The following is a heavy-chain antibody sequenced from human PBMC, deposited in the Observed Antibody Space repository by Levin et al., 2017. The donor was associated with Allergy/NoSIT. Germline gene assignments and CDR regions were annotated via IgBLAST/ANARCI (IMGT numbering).Heavy chain of an antibody. CDR1: GFTLTTSW. J-gene: IGHJ5*01. Sequence: GESLKISCAASGFTLTTSWMSWVRQAPGKGLEWVANINEDGSERGYVDSVKGRFTISRDSAKNSLYLQMNSLRGEDTAVYFCVKGGKKYGASWGHGALVTVSS. CDR2: INEDGSER. V-gene: IGHV3-7*01. CDR3: VKGGKKYGAS. D-gene: IGHD3-16*01.